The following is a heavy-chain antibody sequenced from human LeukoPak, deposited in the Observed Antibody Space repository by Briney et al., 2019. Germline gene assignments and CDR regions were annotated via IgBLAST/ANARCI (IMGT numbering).Heavy chain of an antibody. CDR2: IDPSGGST. Sequence: GASVKVSCKASVYTFSTYYMHWVRQAPGQGLEWMGVIDPSGGSTNYARKFQGRVTMTSDTSTSTVYMELSSLRSEDTAVYYCARGFCSGGSCYSYDYWGQGTLVTVSS. D-gene: IGHD2-15*01. V-gene: IGHV1-46*01. CDR1: VYTFSTYY. CDR3: ARGFCSGGSCYSYDY. J-gene: IGHJ4*02.